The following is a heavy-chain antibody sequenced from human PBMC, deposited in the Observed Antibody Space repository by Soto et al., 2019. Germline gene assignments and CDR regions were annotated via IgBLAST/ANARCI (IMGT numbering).Heavy chain of an antibody. CDR3: ARLDIRNWFDP. CDR2: IYYSGST. J-gene: IGHJ5*02. Sequence: QVPLQESGPGLVKPSQTLSLTCTVSRGSIGSGVYYWSWIRQHPGKGLEWIAYIYYSGSTYYNPSLKSRGNRSVXTSKNQFSLKLSSVTAADTAVYYCARLDIRNWFDPWGQGTLVTVSS. V-gene: IGHV4-31*03. CDR1: RGSIGSGVYY.